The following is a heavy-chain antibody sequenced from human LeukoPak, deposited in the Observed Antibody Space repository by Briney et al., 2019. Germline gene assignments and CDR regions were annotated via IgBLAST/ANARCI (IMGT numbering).Heavy chain of an antibody. CDR1: GLTLSNYG. Sequence: GGSLRLSCAVSGLTLSNYGMSWVRQAPGKGLEWVAGISGSGGSTNYADSVKGRLTISRDSPKNTLYLQMNSLRAEDTAVYFCAKRGVVIRVILVGFHKEAYYFDSRGQGTLVTVSS. CDR2: ISGSGGST. CDR3: AKRGVVIRVILVGFHKEAYYFDS. D-gene: IGHD3-22*01. V-gene: IGHV3-23*01. J-gene: IGHJ4*02.